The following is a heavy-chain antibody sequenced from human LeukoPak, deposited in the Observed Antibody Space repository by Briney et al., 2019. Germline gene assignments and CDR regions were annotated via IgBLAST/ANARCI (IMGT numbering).Heavy chain of an antibody. V-gene: IGHV4-59*01. D-gene: IGHD2-2*01. CDR1: GGSTSSYY. Sequence: SETLSLTCTVSGGSTSSYYWSWIRQPPGKGLEWIGYIYYSGSTNYNPSLKSRVTISVDTSKNQFSLKLSSVTAADTAVYYCARGEYQLLSDYYYGMDVWGQGTTVTVSS. J-gene: IGHJ6*02. CDR2: IYYSGST. CDR3: ARGEYQLLSDYYYGMDV.